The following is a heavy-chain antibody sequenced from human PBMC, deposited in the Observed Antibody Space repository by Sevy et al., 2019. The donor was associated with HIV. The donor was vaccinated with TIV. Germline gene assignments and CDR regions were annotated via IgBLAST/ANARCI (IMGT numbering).Heavy chain of an antibody. Sequence: GGSLRLSCAASGFTFNKYNMIWVRQAPGKGLEWVSFISSGSNYIYYADSVRGRFTTSRDNAKNSLYLQMNTLRAEDTAVYYCASAGSGRYWGQGTLVTVSS. D-gene: IGHD3-10*01. CDR3: ASAGSGRY. J-gene: IGHJ4*02. CDR2: ISSGSNYI. V-gene: IGHV3-21*01. CDR1: GFTFNKYN.